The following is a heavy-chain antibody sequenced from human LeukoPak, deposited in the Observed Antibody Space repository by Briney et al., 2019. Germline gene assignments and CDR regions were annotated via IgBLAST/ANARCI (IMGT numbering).Heavy chain of an antibody. D-gene: IGHD3-10*01. CDR3: AKDPGITMVRGVITPHFDY. CDR1: GFTFSSYS. V-gene: IGHV3-21*04. J-gene: IGHJ4*02. Sequence: GGSLRLSCAASGFTFSSYSMNWVRQAPGKGLEWVSSISSSSSYIYYADSVKGRFTISRDNAKNSLYLQMNSLRAEDTAVYYCAKDPGITMVRGVITPHFDYWGQGTLVTVSS. CDR2: ISSSSSYI.